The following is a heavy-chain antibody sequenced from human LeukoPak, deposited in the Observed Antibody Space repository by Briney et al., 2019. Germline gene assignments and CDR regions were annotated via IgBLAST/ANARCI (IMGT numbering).Heavy chain of an antibody. CDR3: ARDSYYYDSSGYLNFDY. CDR2: IYTSGST. Sequence: SETLSLTCTDPGGSISSYNWSWIRQPAGKGLEWIGRIYTSGSTNYNPSIKSRVTMSVDTSKNQFSLKLSSVTAADTAVYYCARDSYYYDSSGYLNFDYWGQGTLVTVSS. J-gene: IGHJ4*02. V-gene: IGHV4-4*07. D-gene: IGHD3-22*01. CDR1: GGSISSYN.